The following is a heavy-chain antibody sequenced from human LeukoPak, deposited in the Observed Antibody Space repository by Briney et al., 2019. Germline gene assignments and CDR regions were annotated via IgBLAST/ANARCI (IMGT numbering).Heavy chain of an antibody. D-gene: IGHD3-22*01. CDR2: INHSGST. CDR3: ARDGDSSGYAFDY. J-gene: IGHJ4*02. CDR1: GGSISGSSYY. Sequence: SETLSLTCTVSGGSISGSSYYWGWIRQPPGKGLEWIGEINHSGSTNYNPSLKSRVTISVDTSKNQFSLKLSSVTAADTAVYYCARDGDSSGYAFDYWGQGTLVTVSS. V-gene: IGHV4-39*07.